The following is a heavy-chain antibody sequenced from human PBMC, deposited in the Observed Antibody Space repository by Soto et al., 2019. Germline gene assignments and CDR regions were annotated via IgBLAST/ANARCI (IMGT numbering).Heavy chain of an antibody. CDR3: ARRYSSSWYEDWFDP. Sequence: SETLSLTCTVSGCSISSSSYYWGWIRQPPGKGLEWIGSIYYSGSTYYNPSLKSRVTISVDTSKNQFSLKLSSVTAADTAVYYCARRYSSSWYEDWFDPWGQGTLVTVSS. CDR1: GCSISSSSYY. D-gene: IGHD6-13*01. CDR2: IYYSGST. V-gene: IGHV4-39*01. J-gene: IGHJ5*02.